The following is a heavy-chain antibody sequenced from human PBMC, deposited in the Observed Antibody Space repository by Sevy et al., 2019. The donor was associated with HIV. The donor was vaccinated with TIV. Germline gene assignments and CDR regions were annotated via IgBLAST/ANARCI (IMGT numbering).Heavy chain of an antibody. CDR1: GFTFSSYS. V-gene: IGHV3-21*01. CDR3: ARGYSNYLIDY. J-gene: IGHJ4*02. D-gene: IGHD4-4*01. CDR2: ISSSSSYR. Sequence: GGSLRLSCAASGFTFSSYSMNWVRQAPGKGLEWVSAISSSSSYRYYADSVKGRFTISRDNAKSSLFLQMNSLRAEDRAVYYCARGYSNYLIDYWGQGTLVTVSS.